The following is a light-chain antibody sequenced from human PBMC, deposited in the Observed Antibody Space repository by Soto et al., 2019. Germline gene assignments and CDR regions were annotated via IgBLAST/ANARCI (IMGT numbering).Light chain of an antibody. J-gene: IGKJ4*01. CDR2: DAS. Sequence: EIVLTQSPATLSLSPGERATLSCRASQSVSSYLAWYQQKPGQAPRLLIYDASNRATGIPARFSGSASGTAFTLTISSLEPKNFAVYYSQQRSNWPLTLGGGTKVEIK. CDR3: QQRSNWPLT. V-gene: IGKV3-11*01. CDR1: QSVSSY.